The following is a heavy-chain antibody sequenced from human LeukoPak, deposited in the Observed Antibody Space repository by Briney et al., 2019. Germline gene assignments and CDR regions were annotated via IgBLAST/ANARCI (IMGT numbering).Heavy chain of an antibody. CDR2: INPNSGGT. CDR3: ARTYYYDSSGDPFDY. V-gene: IGHV1-2*02. J-gene: IGHJ4*02. D-gene: IGHD3-22*01. CDR1: GYTFTGYY. Sequence: ASVKVSCKASGYTFTGYYMHWVRQAPGQGLEWMGWINPNSGGTNYAQKFQGRVTMTRDTSISTAYMELSRLRSDDTAVYYCARTYYYDSSGDPFDYWGQGTLVTVSS.